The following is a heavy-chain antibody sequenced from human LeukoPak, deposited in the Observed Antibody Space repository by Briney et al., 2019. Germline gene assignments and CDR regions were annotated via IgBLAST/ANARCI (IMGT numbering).Heavy chain of an antibody. Sequence: ASVKVSCKASGYTFTVYYMHWVRQAPGQGLEWMGWINPNSGGTNYAQKFQGRVTMTRDTSISTAYMELSRLRSDDTAVYYCARISSGWYANWFDPWGQGTLVTVSS. CDR1: GYTFTVYY. V-gene: IGHV1-2*02. CDR2: INPNSGGT. D-gene: IGHD6-19*01. CDR3: ARISSGWYANWFDP. J-gene: IGHJ5*02.